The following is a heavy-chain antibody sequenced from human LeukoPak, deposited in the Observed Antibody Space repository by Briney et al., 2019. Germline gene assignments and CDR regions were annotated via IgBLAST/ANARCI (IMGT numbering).Heavy chain of an antibody. Sequence: GASLTLSRALSALTFSDYYMSWIRPDPGKGREWVSYIGSSGSTIYYAGSVKCRFTISRDNAKNSLYLLMNRLRAEETAVYYCAGPNDYGDYGYAFDIWGQGTMVTVSS. J-gene: IGHJ3*02. CDR3: AGPNDYGDYGYAFDI. V-gene: IGHV3-11*01. CDR2: IGSSGSTI. CDR1: ALTFSDYY. D-gene: IGHD4-17*01.